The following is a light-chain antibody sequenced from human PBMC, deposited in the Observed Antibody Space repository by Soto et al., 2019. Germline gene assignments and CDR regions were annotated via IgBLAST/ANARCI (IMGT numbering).Light chain of an antibody. Sequence: QLVLTQSPSASASLGASVRLTCTLSSGHSSYAIAWHQQQPEKGPRHLMKLNSDGSHSKGDGIPDRFSGSSSGAERYLTISSLPSEDEADYYCQTWGTGPAVFGGGTQLTVL. CDR2: LNSDGSH. CDR1: SGHSSYA. CDR3: QTWGTGPAV. V-gene: IGLV4-69*01. J-gene: IGLJ7*01.